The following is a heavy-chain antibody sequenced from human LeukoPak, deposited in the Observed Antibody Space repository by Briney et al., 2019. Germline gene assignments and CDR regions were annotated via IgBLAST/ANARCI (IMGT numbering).Heavy chain of an antibody. D-gene: IGHD6-13*01. CDR1: GGSFSGYY. Sequence: PSETLSLTCAVYGGSFSGYYWSWIRQPPGKGLEWIGEINHSGSTNYNPSLKSRVTISVDTSKNQFSLKLSSVTAADTAVYYCARGPYSSSWYVPYFDYWGQGTLVTVSS. V-gene: IGHV4-34*01. CDR3: ARGPYSSSWYVPYFDY. J-gene: IGHJ4*02. CDR2: INHSGST.